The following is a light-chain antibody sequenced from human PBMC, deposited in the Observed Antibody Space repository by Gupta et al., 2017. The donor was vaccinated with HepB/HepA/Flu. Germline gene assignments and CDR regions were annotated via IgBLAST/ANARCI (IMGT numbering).Light chain of an antibody. J-gene: IGLJ3*02. CDR1: SSGVGSYNL. CDR3: CSDAGSSTCGGV. V-gene: IGLV2-23*02. CDR2: YVS. Sequence: SALSQPASVSGPPGQSHTISCTGTSSGVGSYNLVSWYQQHPGKAPKLMIYYVSKRRSGGANRCSCSKSGNTASRTIASLQAEDEADDYCCSDAGSSTCGGVFGGGTKLTVL.